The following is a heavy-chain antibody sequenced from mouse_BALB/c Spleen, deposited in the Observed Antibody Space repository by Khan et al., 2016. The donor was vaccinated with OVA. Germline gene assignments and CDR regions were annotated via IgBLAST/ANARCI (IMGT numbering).Heavy chain of an antibody. CDR1: GFTFSSFG. J-gene: IGHJ2*01. CDR3: ERDVKYDFDY. CDR2: FSRGSSTI. V-gene: IGHV5-17*02. Sequence: EVELVESGGGLVQPGGSRKLSCAASGFTFSSFGMHWFRQAPEKGLEWVAHFSRGSSTINYADTVKGRFTISRDNPKNTLFLQLTSLRTEDTAMYYCERDVKYDFDYWGQGTTLTVSS.